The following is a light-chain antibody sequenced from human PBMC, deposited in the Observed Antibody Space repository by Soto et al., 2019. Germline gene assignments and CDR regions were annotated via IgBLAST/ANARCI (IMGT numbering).Light chain of an antibody. J-gene: IGLJ2*01. CDR1: SSDVGGYNY. CDR2: EVS. CDR3: SSFAGNNNVV. V-gene: IGLV2-8*01. Sequence: QSALTQPPSASGSPGPSVTISCTGTSSDVGGYNYVSWYQQHPGKAPKLMISEVSKRPSGVPDRFSGSKSGNTASLTVSGLQAEDEADYYCSSFAGNNNVVFGGGTQLTVL.